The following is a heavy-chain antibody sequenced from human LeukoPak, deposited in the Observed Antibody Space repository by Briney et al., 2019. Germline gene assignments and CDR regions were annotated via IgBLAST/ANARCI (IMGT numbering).Heavy chain of an antibody. V-gene: IGHV1-69*13. CDR1: GGTFSSYA. Sequence: VKVSCKASGGTFSSYAISWVRQAPGQGLEWMEGISPIFGTANYAQKFQGRVTITADESTSTAYMELSSLRSEDTAVYYCATGTTVTTYYYYMDVWGKGTTVTISS. CDR2: ISPIFGTA. CDR3: ATGTTVTTYYYYMDV. J-gene: IGHJ6*03. D-gene: IGHD4-17*01.